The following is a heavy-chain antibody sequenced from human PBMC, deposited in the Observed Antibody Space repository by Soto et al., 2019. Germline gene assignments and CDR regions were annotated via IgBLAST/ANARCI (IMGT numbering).Heavy chain of an antibody. CDR2: IIPIFGTA. J-gene: IGHJ6*02. CDR1: GGTFSSYA. D-gene: IGHD1-7*01. V-gene: IGHV1-69*13. CDR3: ARDENWNYEAYYYYGMDV. Sequence: GASVKVSCKASGGTFSSYAISWVRQAPGQGLEWMGGIIPIFGTANYAQKFQGRVTITADESTSTAYMELSSLRSEDTAVYYCARDENWNYEAYYYYGMDVWGQGTTVTVSS.